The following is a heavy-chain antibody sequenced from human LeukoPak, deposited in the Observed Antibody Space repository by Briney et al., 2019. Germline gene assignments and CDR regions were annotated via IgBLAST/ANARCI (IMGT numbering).Heavy chain of an antibody. CDR2: IREDGTEK. CDR3: ARHVGISF. Sequence: GGSLRLSCTASGFTFSGAWMTWVRQAPGKGLEWVANIREDGTEKNYVDSVKGRFTISRDNAKNSLFLQMSNLRDDDTVIYYCARHVGISFWGQGTLVTVSS. V-gene: IGHV3-7*01. J-gene: IGHJ4*02. D-gene: IGHD7-27*01. CDR1: GFTFSGAW.